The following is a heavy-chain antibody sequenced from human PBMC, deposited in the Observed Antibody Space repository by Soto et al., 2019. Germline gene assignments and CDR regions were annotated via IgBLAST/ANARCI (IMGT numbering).Heavy chain of an antibody. Sequence: GGSLRLSCAASGFTFISYAMSWVRQAPGKGLEWVSGISGTGGSTYYVDSVKGRFTISRDNSKNTLYLQMNSLRAEATAVYYCAKAPPPRYYYYGMGVWGQGTTVTVSS. CDR2: ISGTGGST. CDR1: GFTFISYA. V-gene: IGHV3-23*01. J-gene: IGHJ6*02. CDR3: AKAPPPRYYYYGMGV.